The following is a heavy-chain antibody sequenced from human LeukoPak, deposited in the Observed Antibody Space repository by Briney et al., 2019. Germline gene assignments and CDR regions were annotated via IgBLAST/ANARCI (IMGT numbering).Heavy chain of an antibody. CDR1: GGSISSYY. CDR3: AREARYNWNGVLDY. CDR2: IYYNGST. Sequence: KPSETLSLTCIVSGGSISSYYWSWIRQPPGKGLEWIGYIYYNGSTNYNPSLKSRVTISVDTSKNQFSLKLSSVTAADTAVYYCAREARYNWNGVLDYWGQGTLVTVSS. D-gene: IGHD1-20*01. V-gene: IGHV4-59*01. J-gene: IGHJ4*02.